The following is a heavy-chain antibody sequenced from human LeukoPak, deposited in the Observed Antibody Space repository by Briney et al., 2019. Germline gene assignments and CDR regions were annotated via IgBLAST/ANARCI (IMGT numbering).Heavy chain of an antibody. V-gene: IGHV3-23*01. CDR2: ISANGGGT. D-gene: IGHD4/OR15-4a*01. Sequence: GGSLRLSCAASGFTFSSYGMHWVRQVPGEGLEWVSGISANGGGTYYADSVKGRFTISRDNSKNMLYLQMNSLRAEDTAVYYCAKESGALGAPLYDYWGQGTLVTGSS. J-gene: IGHJ4*02. CDR3: AKESGALGAPLYDY. CDR1: GFTFSSYG.